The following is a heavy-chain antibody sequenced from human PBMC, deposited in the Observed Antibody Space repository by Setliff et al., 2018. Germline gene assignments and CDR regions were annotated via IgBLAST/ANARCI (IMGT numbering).Heavy chain of an antibody. J-gene: IGHJ5*02. CDR3: AKNGFGVVALGVNNWFDP. CDR1: GGTFSSYA. V-gene: IGHV1-69*06. D-gene: IGHD3-10*01. Sequence: ASVKVSCKASGGTFSSYAISWVRQAPGQGLEWMGGIIPMFGTANYAQKFQGRVTITADKSTSTAYMGLSSLRSEDTAVYYCAKNGFGVVALGVNNWFDPWGQGTLVTVSS. CDR2: IIPMFGTA.